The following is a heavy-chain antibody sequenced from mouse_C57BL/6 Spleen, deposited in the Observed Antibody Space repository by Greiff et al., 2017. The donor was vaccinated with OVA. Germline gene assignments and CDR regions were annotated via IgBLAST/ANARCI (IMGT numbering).Heavy chain of an antibody. D-gene: IGHD1-1*01. CDR2: IYPRDGST. CDR1: GYTFTDHT. CDR3: ARSGAYYYGSSYDFDY. J-gene: IGHJ2*01. V-gene: IGHV1-78*01. Sequence: VMLVESDAELVKPGASVKISCKVSGYTFTDHTIHWMKQRPEQGLEWIGYIYPRDGSTKYNEKFKGKATLTADKSSSTAYMQLNSLTSEDSAVYFCARSGAYYYGSSYDFDYWGQGTTLTVSS.